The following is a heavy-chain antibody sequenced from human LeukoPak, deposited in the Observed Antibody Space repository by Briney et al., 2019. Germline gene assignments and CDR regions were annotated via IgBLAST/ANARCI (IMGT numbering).Heavy chain of an antibody. CDR3: ARDSGGY. CDR2: IKQDGSEK. CDR1: GFTFSSYW. J-gene: IGHJ4*02. Sequence: GGSLRLSCAAPGFTFSSYWMSWVRQAPGKGLEWVANIKQDGSEKYYVDSVKGRFNISRDNAKNSLFLQMNSLRADDTAVYYCARDSGGYWGQGTLVTVSS. D-gene: IGHD3-16*01. V-gene: IGHV3-7*01.